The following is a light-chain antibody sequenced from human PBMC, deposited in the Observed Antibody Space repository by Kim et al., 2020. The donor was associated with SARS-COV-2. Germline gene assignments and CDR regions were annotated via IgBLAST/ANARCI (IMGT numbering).Light chain of an antibody. CDR2: EVT. CDR1: SSDVGGYNL. J-gene: IGLJ2*01. CDR3: CSYEGSSTFA. Sequence: QSALTQPASVSGSPGQSITISCTGTSSDVGGYNLVSWYQQHPGKAPRLVIYEVTKRPSGVSNRFSGSKSGNTASLTISGLQAEDEADYYCCSYEGSSTFAFGGGTKVTVL. V-gene: IGLV2-23*02.